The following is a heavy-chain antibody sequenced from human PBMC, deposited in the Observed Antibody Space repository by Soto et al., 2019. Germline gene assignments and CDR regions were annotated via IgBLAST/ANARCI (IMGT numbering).Heavy chain of an antibody. D-gene: IGHD5-12*01. V-gene: IGHV3-9*01. Sequence: EVQLVESGGGLVQPGRSLRLSCAASGFTFDDYAMHWVRQAPGKGLEWVSGISWNRGSIGYADSVKGRFTISRDNAKNSLYLQMNSLRAEDTALYYCAKDIVATSDIYYYGMDVWGQGTTVTVSS. CDR3: AKDIVATSDIYYYGMDV. CDR2: ISWNRGSI. J-gene: IGHJ6*02. CDR1: GFTFDDYA.